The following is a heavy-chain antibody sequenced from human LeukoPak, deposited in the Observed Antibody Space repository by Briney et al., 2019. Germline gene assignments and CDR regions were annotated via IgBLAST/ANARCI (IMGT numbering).Heavy chain of an antibody. CDR3: ASLRVVPAAMGTFDY. Sequence: SETLSLTCAVYGGSFSGYYWSWIRQPPGKGLEWIGEINHSGRTNYNPSLKSRVTISVDTSKNQFSLKLSSVTAADTAVYYCASLRVVPAAMGTFDYWGQGTLVTVSS. CDR2: INHSGRT. J-gene: IGHJ4*02. CDR1: GGSFSGYY. V-gene: IGHV4-34*01. D-gene: IGHD2-2*01.